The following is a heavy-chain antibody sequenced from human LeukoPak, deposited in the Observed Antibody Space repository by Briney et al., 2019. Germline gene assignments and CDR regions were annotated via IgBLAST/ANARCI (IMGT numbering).Heavy chain of an antibody. CDR3: ASYRALTYYYGSGSYVSFDY. J-gene: IGHJ4*02. CDR2: INPNSGGT. Sequence: GASVKVSCKASGYTFTGYYMHWVRQAPGQGLEWMGWINPNSGGTNYAQKFQGRVTMTRDTSISTAYMELSRLRSDDTAVYYCASYRALTYYYGSGSYVSFDYWGQGTLVTVSS. D-gene: IGHD3-10*01. V-gene: IGHV1-2*02. CDR1: GYTFTGYY.